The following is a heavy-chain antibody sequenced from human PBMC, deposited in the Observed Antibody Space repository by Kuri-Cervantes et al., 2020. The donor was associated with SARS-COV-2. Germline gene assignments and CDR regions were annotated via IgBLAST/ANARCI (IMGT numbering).Heavy chain of an antibody. CDR3: ARSAAPPALHYGMDV. CDR2: IYPGDSDT. CDR1: GYSFTSYW. V-gene: IGHV5-51*04. D-gene: IGHD2-15*01. Sequence: GESLKISCKGSGYSFTSYWIGWVRQMPGKGLEWMGIIYPGDSDTRYSPSFQGQVTISADKPISTAYLQWSSLKASDTAMYYCARSAAPPALHYGMDVWGQGTTVTVSS. J-gene: IGHJ6*02.